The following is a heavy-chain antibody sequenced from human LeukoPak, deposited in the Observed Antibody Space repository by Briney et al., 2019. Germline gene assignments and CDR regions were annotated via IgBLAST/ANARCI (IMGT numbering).Heavy chain of an antibody. V-gene: IGHV4-34*01. Sequence: SETLSLTCAVYGGSFSGYYWSWIRQPPGKGLEWIGEINHSGSTNYNPSLKSRVTISVDTSKNQFSLKLSSVTAADTAVYYCARVSPYYYGSGSYYSPLYENFDYWGQGTLVTVSS. D-gene: IGHD3-10*01. J-gene: IGHJ4*02. CDR1: GGSFSGYY. CDR2: INHSGST. CDR3: ARVSPYYYGSGSYYSPLYENFDY.